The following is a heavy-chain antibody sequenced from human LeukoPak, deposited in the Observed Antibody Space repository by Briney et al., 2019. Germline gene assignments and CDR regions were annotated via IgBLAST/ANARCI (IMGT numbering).Heavy chain of an antibody. V-gene: IGHV1-46*01. Sequence: ASVKVSCKASGYTFTSYYMHWVRQAPGQGLEWMGIINPSGGSTSYAQKLQGRVTMTTDTSTSTAYMELRSLRSDDTAVYYCARASGWYYYMDVWGKGTTVTISS. CDR1: GYTFTSYY. J-gene: IGHJ6*03. D-gene: IGHD6-19*01. CDR3: ARASGWYYYMDV. CDR2: INPSGGST.